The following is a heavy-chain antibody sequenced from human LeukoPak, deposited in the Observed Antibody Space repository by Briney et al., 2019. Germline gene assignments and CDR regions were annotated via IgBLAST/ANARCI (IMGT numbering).Heavy chain of an antibody. CDR3: VREGYGVYYYYMDV. Sequence: PSQTLSLTCTVSGGSISSGSYYWSWIRQPAGKGLEWIGRIYTSGSTNYNPSLKSRVTISVDTSKNQFSLKLSSVTAADTAVYYCVREGYGVYYYYMDVWGKGTTVTVSS. CDR2: IYTSGST. J-gene: IGHJ6*03. CDR1: GGSISSGSYY. D-gene: IGHD4-17*01. V-gene: IGHV4-61*02.